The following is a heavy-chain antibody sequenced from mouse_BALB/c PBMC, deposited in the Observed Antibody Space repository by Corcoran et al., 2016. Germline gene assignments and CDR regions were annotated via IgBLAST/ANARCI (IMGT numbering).Heavy chain of an antibody. CDR1: GYSITSGYY. V-gene: IGHV3-6*02. D-gene: IGHD2-1*01. CDR3: ARASTFYYAMDY. CDR2: ISYDGSN. Sequence: DVQLQESGPGLVKPSQSLSITCSVTGYSITSGYYWHWIRQFPGNKLEWMGYISYDGSNNYNPSLKNRISITRDTSKNQFFLKLNSVTTEDTATYYCARASTFYYAMDYWGQGTSVTVSS. J-gene: IGHJ4*01.